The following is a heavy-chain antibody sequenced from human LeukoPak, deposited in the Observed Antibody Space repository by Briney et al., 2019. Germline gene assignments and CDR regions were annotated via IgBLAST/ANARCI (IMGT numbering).Heavy chain of an antibody. V-gene: IGHV3-23*01. CDR2: ISGGGGST. Sequence: GGSLRLSCAASGFTFSSYAMTWVRQAPGMGLEWVSTISGGGGSTYYADSVKGRFTISRDNSKNTLYLQMNNLRAEDTAVYYCAKDHRVGQLLLLPWGQGTLVTVFS. CDR1: GFTFSSYA. CDR3: AKDHRVGQLLLLP. J-gene: IGHJ5*02. D-gene: IGHD2-15*01.